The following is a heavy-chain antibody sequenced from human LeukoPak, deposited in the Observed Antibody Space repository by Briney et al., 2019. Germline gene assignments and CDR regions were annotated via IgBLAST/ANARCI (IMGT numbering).Heavy chain of an antibody. CDR3: ARDQAWNRPYYYYGMDV. CDR2: ISYDGSNK. V-gene: IGHV3-30-3*01. D-gene: IGHD1-1*01. Sequence: ARPLRLSFAAPGFTFSTSAMHCVPQAPGKALEWVAVISYDGSNKYYADSVKGRFTISRDNSKNTLYLQMNSLRAEDTAVYYCARDQAWNRPYYYYGMDVWGQGTTVTVSS. J-gene: IGHJ6*02. CDR1: GFTFSTSA.